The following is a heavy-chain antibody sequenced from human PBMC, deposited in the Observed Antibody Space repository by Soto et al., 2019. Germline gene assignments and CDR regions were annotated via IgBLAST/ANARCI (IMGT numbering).Heavy chain of an antibody. J-gene: IGHJ6*02. V-gene: IGHV1-69*13. D-gene: IGHD4-4*01. CDR2: IIPIFGTA. Sequence: GASVKVSCKASGGTFSSYAISWVRQAPGQGLEWMGGIIPIFGTANYAQKFQGRVTITADESTSTAYMELSSLRSEDTAVYYCARDRTTQNSYYYYGMDVWGQGTTVTVSS. CDR3: ARDRTTQNSYYYYGMDV. CDR1: GGTFSSYA.